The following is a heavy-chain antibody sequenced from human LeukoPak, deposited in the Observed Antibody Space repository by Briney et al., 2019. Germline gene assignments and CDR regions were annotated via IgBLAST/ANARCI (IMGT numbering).Heavy chain of an antibody. V-gene: IGHV3-7*01. CDR2: IKQDGSDR. J-gene: IGHJ4*02. CDR3: ARDRGDSGSYPNDY. CDR1: GFTFSNYW. Sequence: GGSLRLSCAASGFTFSNYWMSWVRQAPGKGLEWVANIKQDGSDRYYVDSVKGRFTISRDNAKNSLYLQMNSLRAEDTAVYYCARDRGDSGSYPNDYWGQGTLVTVSS. D-gene: IGHD1-26*01.